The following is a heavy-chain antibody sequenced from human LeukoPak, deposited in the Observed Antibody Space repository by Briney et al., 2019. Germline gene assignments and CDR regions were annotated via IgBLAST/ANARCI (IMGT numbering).Heavy chain of an antibody. Sequence: SQTLSLTCTVSGGALSGYYWSWIRQPPGKRLEWIGYIYYSGTTNYNPTLKSRVTISVDTSKNQFALKLSSVTAADTAVYYCARNYRAGYSNGWYDFLDYWGEGTLVTVSS. CDR2: IYYSGTT. V-gene: IGHV4-59*08. CDR1: GGALSGYY. D-gene: IGHD6-19*01. J-gene: IGHJ4*02. CDR3: ARNYRAGYSNGWYDFLDY.